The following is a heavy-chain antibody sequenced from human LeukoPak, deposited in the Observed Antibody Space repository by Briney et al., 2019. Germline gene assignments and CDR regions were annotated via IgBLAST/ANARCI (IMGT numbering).Heavy chain of an antibody. V-gene: IGHV3-53*01. J-gene: IGHJ2*01. CDR3: ARDLENYWYFDR. CDR2: IYSSGST. CDR1: GFTVSSNY. Sequence: SGGSLRLSCAASGFTVSSNYMNWVRQAPGKGLEWVSVIYSSGSTDYADSVKGRFTISRDNSKNTLFLQMNSLRAEDTAVYYCARDLENYWYFDRWGPGTRVTVSS.